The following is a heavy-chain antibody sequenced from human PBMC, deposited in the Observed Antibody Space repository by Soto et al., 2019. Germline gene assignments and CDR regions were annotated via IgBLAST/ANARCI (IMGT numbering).Heavy chain of an antibody. CDR1: GGSISTSNW. V-gene: IGHV4-4*02. J-gene: IGHJ5*02. CDR2: VYRTGST. D-gene: IGHD2-15*01. Sequence: PSETLSLTCAVSGGSISTSNWWSWVRQPPGKGLEWIGEVYRTGSTNYNPSLESRLTISVDKSKNQFSLKLTSVTAADTAVYYCERQCRGVTCHWFVPWGQGTLVNVSS. CDR3: ERQCRGVTCHWFVP.